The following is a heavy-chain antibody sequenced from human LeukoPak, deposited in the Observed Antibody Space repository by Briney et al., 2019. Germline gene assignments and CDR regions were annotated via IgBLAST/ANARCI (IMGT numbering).Heavy chain of an antibody. D-gene: IGHD1-26*01. CDR2: INHSGST. CDR3: ARATRSGSYSGAFDI. J-gene: IGHJ3*02. Sequence: PSETLSLTCAVYGGSFSGYYWSWIRQPPGKGLEWIGEINHSGSTNYNPSLKSRVTISVDTSKNQFSLKLSSVTAADTAVYYCARATRSGSYSGAFDIWGQGKMVTVSS. CDR1: GGSFSGYY. V-gene: IGHV4-34*01.